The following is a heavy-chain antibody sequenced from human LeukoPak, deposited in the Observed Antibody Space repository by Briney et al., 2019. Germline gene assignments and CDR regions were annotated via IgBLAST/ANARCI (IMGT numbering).Heavy chain of an antibody. CDR2: ISSSGSAI. CDR1: GFTFSSYE. J-gene: IGHJ4*02. CDR3: ARDQGVPGIAAAGYYSDY. Sequence: GGSLRLSCAASGFTFSSYEMNWVRQAPGKGLEWVSYISSSGSAIYYADSVKGRFTISRDNAKNSLYLQMNSLRAEDTAVYYCARDQGVPGIAAAGYYSDYWGQGTLVTVSS. V-gene: IGHV3-48*03. D-gene: IGHD6-13*01.